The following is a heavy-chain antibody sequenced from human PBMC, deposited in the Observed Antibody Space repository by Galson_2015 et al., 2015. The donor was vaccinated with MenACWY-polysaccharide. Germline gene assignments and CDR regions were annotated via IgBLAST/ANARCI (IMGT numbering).Heavy chain of an antibody. CDR3: ARNPIPRSGGPLPY. V-gene: IGHV1-69*13. CDR1: GYTSTTYA. D-gene: IGHD4-23*01. CDR2: IIPIFGTT. J-gene: IGHJ4*02. Sequence: SVKVSCKASGYTSTTYAINWVRQAPGQGLEWMGVIIPIFGTTNYAQNFLGRVTITADESTTTAHMELRSLRSGDTAMYYCARNPIPRSGGPLPYWGQGTPVTVSS.